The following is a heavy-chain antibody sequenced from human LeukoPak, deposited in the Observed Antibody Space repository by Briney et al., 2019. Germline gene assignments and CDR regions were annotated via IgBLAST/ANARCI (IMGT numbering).Heavy chain of an antibody. CDR3: ARGWATVTTGGFDY. J-gene: IGHJ4*02. D-gene: IGHD4-17*01. CDR1: GGSISSGGYS. CDR2: IYHSGST. Sequence: PSETLSLTCTVSGGSISSGGYSWSWIRQPPGKGLEWIGYIYHSGSTYYNPSLKSRVTISVDRSKNQFSLKLSSVTAADTAVYYCARGWATVTTGGFDYWGQGTLVTVSS. V-gene: IGHV4-30-2*01.